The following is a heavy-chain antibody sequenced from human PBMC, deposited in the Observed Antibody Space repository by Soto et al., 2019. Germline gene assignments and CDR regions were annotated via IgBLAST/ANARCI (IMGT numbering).Heavy chain of an antibody. CDR2: IYYSGST. V-gene: IGHV4-59*01. J-gene: IGHJ5*02. CDR3: ARDVLYYDFPGSGNWFDP. D-gene: IGHD3-3*01. CDR1: GCSISSYY. Sequence: PSAALSPPCILSGCSISSYYWSGIQQPPRKGLARIGDIYYSGSTNYNPSLKSRVTISVDTSKNQFSLKLSSVTAADTAVYYCARDVLYYDFPGSGNWFDPWGQGTLVTVS.